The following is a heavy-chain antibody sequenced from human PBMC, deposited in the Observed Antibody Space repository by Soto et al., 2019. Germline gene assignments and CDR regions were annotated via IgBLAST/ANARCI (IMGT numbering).Heavy chain of an antibody. V-gene: IGHV1-69*04. J-gene: IGHJ5*02. CDR1: GGTFSSYT. Sequence: GASVKVSCKASGGTFSSYTISWVRQAPGQGLEWMGRIIPILGIANYAQKFQGRVTITADKSTSTAYMELSSLRSEDTAVYYCARERNYWNYENNWFDPWGQGTLVTVSS. CDR3: ARERNYWNYENNWFDP. D-gene: IGHD1-7*01. CDR2: IIPILGIA.